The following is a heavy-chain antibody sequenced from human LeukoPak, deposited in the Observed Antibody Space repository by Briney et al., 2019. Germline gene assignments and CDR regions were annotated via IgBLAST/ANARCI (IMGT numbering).Heavy chain of an antibody. CDR2: INQDGSEK. CDR3: ARSTKMGDY. CDR1: GFPFSSYW. D-gene: IGHD3-22*01. Sequence: PGGPLRLSCAASGFPFSSYWMNWVRQAPGKGLEWVANINQDGSEKYYVDSVKGRFTISRDNAKNSLYVQMNSLRAEDTAVYYCARSTKMGDYWGQGTLVTVSS. V-gene: IGHV3-7*04. J-gene: IGHJ4*02.